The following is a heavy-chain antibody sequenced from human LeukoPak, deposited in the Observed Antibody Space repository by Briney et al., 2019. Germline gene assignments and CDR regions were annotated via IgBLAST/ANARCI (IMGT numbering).Heavy chain of an antibody. V-gene: IGHV4-34*01. J-gene: IGHJ4*02. D-gene: IGHD3-10*01. CDR2: INHIGST. CDR3: ARSDYGSGGRGFDY. CDR1: GGSFSDYY. Sequence: SETLSLTCGVYGGSFSDYYWSWIRKPPGKGLEWIGEINHIGSTNYNPSLKSRVTISVATSKNQFSLKLSSVTAADTAVYYCARSDYGSGGRGFDYWGQGTLVTVSS.